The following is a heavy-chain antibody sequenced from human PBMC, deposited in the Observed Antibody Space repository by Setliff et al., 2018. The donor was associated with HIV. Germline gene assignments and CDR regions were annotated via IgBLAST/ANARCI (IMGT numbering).Heavy chain of an antibody. CDR3: ARRGTHGAFDI. CDR2: MYYSGNT. D-gene: IGHD3-10*01. V-gene: IGHV4-59*01. Sequence: SETLSLTCTVSGVSISNYYWSWIRQPPGKGLEWIGYMYYSGNTNYNPSLKSRVTISVDTSKSQFSLKLNSVTAADTAVYYCARRGTHGAFDIWGQGTMVTVSS. J-gene: IGHJ3*02. CDR1: GVSISNYY.